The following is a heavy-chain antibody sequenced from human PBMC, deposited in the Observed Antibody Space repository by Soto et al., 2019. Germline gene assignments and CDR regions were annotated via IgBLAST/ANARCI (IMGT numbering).Heavy chain of an antibody. V-gene: IGHV3-23*01. CDR3: AKESSCSTISCYFDN. D-gene: IGHD2-2*01. J-gene: IGHJ4*02. CDR1: GFTFTSYA. Sequence: PGGSLRLSFAASGFTFTSYAMNWGRQSPGKGLEWVSSNIASGVTTDYADSVKGRFTISTDNSKNTLYLQMNSRRAEDTDVYYCAKESSCSTISCYFDNWGQGTLVTVSS. CDR2: NIASGVTT.